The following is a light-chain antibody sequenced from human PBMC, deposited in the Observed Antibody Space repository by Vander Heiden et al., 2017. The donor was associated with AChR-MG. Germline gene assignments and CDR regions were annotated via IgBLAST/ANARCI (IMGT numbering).Light chain of an antibody. CDR1: QSISTF. J-gene: IGKJ1*01. V-gene: IGKV1-39*01. Sequence: DIQMTQHPSSLSASVGDGVTITCRPTQSISTFLQWYQRKPGKATKLLYYSASNLESGVPSRCSGSGSGNDFTLTITRLQAEDFATYYCQQSYSTLTFGRGTKVEIK. CDR3: QQSYSTLT. CDR2: SAS.